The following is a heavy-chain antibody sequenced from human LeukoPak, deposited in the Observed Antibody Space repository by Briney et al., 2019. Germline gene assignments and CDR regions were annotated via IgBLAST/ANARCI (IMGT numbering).Heavy chain of an antibody. V-gene: IGHV1-2*02. CDR3: ARDPSSGYYYGFDY. D-gene: IGHD3-22*01. J-gene: IGHJ4*02. CDR2: INPNSGGT. Sequence: ASVKVSCKASGYTFTGYYMHWVRQAPGQGLEWMGWINPNSGGTNYAQEFQGRVTMTRDTSISTAYMELSRLRSDDTAVYYCARDPSSGYYYGFDYWGQGTLVTVSS. CDR1: GYTFTGYY.